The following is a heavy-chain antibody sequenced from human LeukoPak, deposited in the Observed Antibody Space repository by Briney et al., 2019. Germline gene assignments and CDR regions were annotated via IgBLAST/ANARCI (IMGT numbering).Heavy chain of an antibody. V-gene: IGHV4-34*01. Sequence: SETLSLTCAVYGGSFSGYYWSWIRQPPGKGLEWIGEINHSGSTNYNPSLKSRVTISVDTSKNQFSLKLSSVTAADTAVYYCAREGSDYGGNQFDYRGQGTLVTVSS. J-gene: IGHJ4*02. D-gene: IGHD4-23*01. CDR3: AREGSDYGGNQFDY. CDR2: INHSGST. CDR1: GGSFSGYY.